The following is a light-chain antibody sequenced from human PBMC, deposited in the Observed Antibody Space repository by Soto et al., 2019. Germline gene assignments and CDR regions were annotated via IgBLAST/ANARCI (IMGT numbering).Light chain of an antibody. V-gene: IGLV1-47*01. J-gene: IGLJ2*01. Sequence: QSVLTQPSSASGTPGQRVTISCSGSSSNIGSNYVYWYQQLPGTAPKXXIXXNNXXPXXXXXRFXXSKSGTSASLAISGLXXXXXXXXYCXSWDDSLSGVVFGGGTKLTVL. CDR2: XNN. CDR1: SSNIGSNY. CDR3: XSWDDSLSGVV.